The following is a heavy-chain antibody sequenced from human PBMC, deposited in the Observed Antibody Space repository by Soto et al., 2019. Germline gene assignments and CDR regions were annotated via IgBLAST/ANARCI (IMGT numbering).Heavy chain of an antibody. CDR2: ISYDGSNK. V-gene: IGHV3-30*03. CDR3: ASSRVVVVPAAGYFDY. Sequence: PGGSLRLSCAASGFTFSSYGMHWVRQAPGKGLEWVAVISYDGSNKYYADSVKGRFTISRDNSKNTLYLQMNSLRAEDTAVYYCASSRVVVVPAAGYFDYWGQGTLVTVSS. CDR1: GFTFSSYG. J-gene: IGHJ4*02. D-gene: IGHD2-15*01.